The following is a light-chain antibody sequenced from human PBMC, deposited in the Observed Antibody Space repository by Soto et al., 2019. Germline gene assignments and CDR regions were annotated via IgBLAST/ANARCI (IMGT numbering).Light chain of an antibody. CDR3: QQYNSYSQYT. Sequence: DIQMTQSPSTLSASVGDRVTITCRASQSISSWLAWYQQKPGKAPKLLIYDASSLESGVPSRFSGSGSGTECTLTISSLQPDDFATYYCQQYNSYSQYTFGQGTKLEIK. CDR2: DAS. V-gene: IGKV1-5*01. CDR1: QSISSW. J-gene: IGKJ2*01.